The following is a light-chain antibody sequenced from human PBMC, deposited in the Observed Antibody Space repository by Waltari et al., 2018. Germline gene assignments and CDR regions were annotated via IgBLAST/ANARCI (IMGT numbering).Light chain of an antibody. CDR1: QRVNSD. Sequence: EIVMTQSPATLSVSPGERVTLSCRASQRVNSDLAWYQHQPGQAPRLLIYGASTRATGIPARFSGSVCGTEFTLTIRSLQSEDFAVYYCQQYRNWPPWTFGQGTKVEIK. J-gene: IGKJ1*01. CDR3: QQYRNWPPWT. CDR2: GAS. V-gene: IGKV3D-15*01.